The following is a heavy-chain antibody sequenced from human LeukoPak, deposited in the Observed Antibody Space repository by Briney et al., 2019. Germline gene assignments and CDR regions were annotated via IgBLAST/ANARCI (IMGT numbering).Heavy chain of an antibody. CDR3: ARDHDHGDYLLGAYYYYGMDV. Sequence: PGGSLRLSCAASGFTFSSYSMNWVRQAPGKGLEWVSSISSSSSYIYYADSVKGRFTISRDNAKNSLYLQMNSLRAEDTAVYYCARDHDHGDYLLGAYYYYGMDVWGKGTTVTVSS. CDR2: ISSSSSYI. J-gene: IGHJ6*04. V-gene: IGHV3-21*01. CDR1: GFTFSSYS. D-gene: IGHD4-17*01.